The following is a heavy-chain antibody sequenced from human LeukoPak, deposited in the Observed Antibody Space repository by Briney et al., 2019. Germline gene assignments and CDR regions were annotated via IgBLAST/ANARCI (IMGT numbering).Heavy chain of an antibody. D-gene: IGHD3-22*01. CDR1: GGSFSGYY. J-gene: IGHJ4*02. Sequence: RASETLSLTCAVYGGSFSGYYWGWIRQPPGKGLEWIGSIYYSGSTYYNPSLKSRVTISIDTSKNQFSLKLSSVTAADTAVYYCTRVGDYYDNSGWGQGTLVTVSS. CDR2: IYYSGST. CDR3: TRVGDYYDNSG. V-gene: IGHV4-34*01.